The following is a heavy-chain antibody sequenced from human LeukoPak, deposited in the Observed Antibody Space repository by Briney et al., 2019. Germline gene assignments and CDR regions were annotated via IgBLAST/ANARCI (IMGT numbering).Heavy chain of an antibody. CDR3: ARIYQRRPHFDY. V-gene: IGHV1-18*01. D-gene: IGHD5-12*01. CDR2: ISAYNGNT. J-gene: IGHJ4*02. Sequence: ASVKVSCKASGYTFTSYGISWVRQAPGQGLEGMGWISAYNGNTNYAQKLQGRVTMTTDTSTSTAYMELRSLRSDDTAVYYCARIYQRRPHFDYWGQGTLVTVSS. CDR1: GYTFTSYG.